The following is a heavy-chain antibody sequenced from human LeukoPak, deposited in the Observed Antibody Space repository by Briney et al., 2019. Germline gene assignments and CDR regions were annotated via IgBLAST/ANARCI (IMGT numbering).Heavy chain of an antibody. D-gene: IGHD1-26*01. V-gene: IGHV1-8*01. J-gene: IGHJ4*02. CDR3: TRGSLSGSSRDY. CDR2: MNPYTGDT. Sequence: ASVKVSCKASGYTFTGYDINWVRQATGQGPEWMGWMNPYTGDTGYAQKFQGRVTMTRNASVDTAYMELSGLRSEDTAVYYCTRGSLSGSSRDYWGQGTLVTVSS. CDR1: GYTFTGYD.